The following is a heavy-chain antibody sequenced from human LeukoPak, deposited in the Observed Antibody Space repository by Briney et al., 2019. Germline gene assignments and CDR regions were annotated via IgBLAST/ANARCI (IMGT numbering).Heavy chain of an antibody. D-gene: IGHD4-11*01. V-gene: IGHV1-46*01. CDR3: ARDPADYSNYPSWFDP. J-gene: IGHJ5*02. CDR2: INPSGGST. Sequence: ASVKVSCKASGYTFTSYYMHWVRQAPGQGLEWMGIINPSGGSTSYAQRFQGRVTMTRDTSTSTVYMELSSLRSEDTAVYYCARDPADYSNYPSWFDPWGQGTMVTVSS. CDR1: GYTFTSYY.